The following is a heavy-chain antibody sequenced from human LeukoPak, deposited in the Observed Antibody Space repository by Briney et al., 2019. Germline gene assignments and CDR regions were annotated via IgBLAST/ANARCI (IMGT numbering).Heavy chain of an antibody. Sequence: SETLSLTCAVYGGSFSGYYWSWIRQPPGKGLEWIGEINHSGSTNYNPSLKSRVTISVDTSKNQFSLKLSSVTAADTAVYYCARLRGQIAAGPWGQGTLVTVSS. D-gene: IGHD6-13*01. CDR2: INHSGST. CDR1: GGSFSGYY. CDR3: ARLRGQIAAGP. V-gene: IGHV4-34*01. J-gene: IGHJ5*02.